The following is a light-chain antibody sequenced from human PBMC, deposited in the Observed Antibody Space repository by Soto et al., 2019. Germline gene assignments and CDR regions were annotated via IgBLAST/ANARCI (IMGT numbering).Light chain of an antibody. Sequence: DIQMTQSASTLSGSLGDRVTITCGASQTISSWLAWHQQKPGKAPKLLIYKASTLKSGVPSRFSGSLSGTEFTLTISSLQTDDFATYYCQHYNSYSEAFGQGTKVDIK. CDR1: QTISSW. V-gene: IGKV1-5*03. CDR2: KAS. J-gene: IGKJ1*01. CDR3: QHYNSYSEA.